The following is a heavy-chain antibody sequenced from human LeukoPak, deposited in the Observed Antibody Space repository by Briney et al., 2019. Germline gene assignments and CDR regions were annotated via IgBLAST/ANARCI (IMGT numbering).Heavy chain of an antibody. CDR2: INPNSGGT. CDR3: ARERWRSSSIVADY. J-gene: IGHJ4*02. Sequence: ASVKVSCKASGYTFTGYYMHWVRQAPGRGLEWMGRINPNSGGTNYAQKFQGRVTMTRDTSISTAYMELSRLRSDDTAVYYCARERWRSSSIVADYWGQGTLVTVSS. CDR1: GYTFTGYY. V-gene: IGHV1-2*06. D-gene: IGHD6-6*01.